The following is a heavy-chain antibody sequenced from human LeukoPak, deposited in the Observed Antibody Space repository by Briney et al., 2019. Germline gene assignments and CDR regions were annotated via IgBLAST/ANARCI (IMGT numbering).Heavy chain of an antibody. V-gene: IGHV1-69*13. Sequence: ASVKVSCKASGGTFSSYAISWVRQAPGQGLEWMGGIIPIFGTANYAQKFQGRVTITADESTSTAYMELSSLRSEDTAVYYCAIEMYYYASSGYYLNCVYWGQGTLVTVSS. D-gene: IGHD3-22*01. CDR1: GGTFSSYA. J-gene: IGHJ4*02. CDR3: AIEMYYYASSGYYLNCVY. CDR2: IIPIFGTA.